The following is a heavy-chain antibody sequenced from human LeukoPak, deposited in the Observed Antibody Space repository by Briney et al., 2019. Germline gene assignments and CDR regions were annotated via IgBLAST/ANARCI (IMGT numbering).Heavy chain of an antibody. CDR3: TREYDFWSGYRYYYYYYYMDV. Sequence: PGGSLRLSCAASGFTSSGSAMHWVRQASGKGLEWVGRIRSKANSYATAYAASVKGRFTISRDDSKNTAYLQMNSLKTEDTAVYYCTREYDFWSGYRYYYYYYYMDVWGKGTTVTVSS. CDR1: GFTSSGSA. J-gene: IGHJ6*03. V-gene: IGHV3-73*01. D-gene: IGHD3-3*01. CDR2: IRSKANSYAT.